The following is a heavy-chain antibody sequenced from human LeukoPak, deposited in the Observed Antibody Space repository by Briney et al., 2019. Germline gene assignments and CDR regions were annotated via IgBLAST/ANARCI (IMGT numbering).Heavy chain of an antibody. V-gene: IGHV4-31*11. J-gene: IGHJ4*02. Sequence: PSQTLSLTCVVSGDSISSGAYSWSWIRQPPGKGLEWIGYIYYSGSTYYNPSLKSRVTISVDTSKNQFSLKLSSVTAADTAVYYCARGFITYQLLPPDYWGQGTLVTVSS. CDR1: GDSISSGAYS. CDR3: ARGFITYQLLPPDY. D-gene: IGHD2-2*01. CDR2: IYYSGST.